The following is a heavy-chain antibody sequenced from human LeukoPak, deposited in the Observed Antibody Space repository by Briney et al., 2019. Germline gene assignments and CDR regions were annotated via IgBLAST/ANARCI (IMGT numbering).Heavy chain of an antibody. J-gene: IGHJ6*03. CDR2: INNSGST. CDR3: ASLSRRSIGYNKDYYYFDY. V-gene: IGHV4-34*01. Sequence: SETLSLTCTVYGGSFSSYYWRWVRQPPGKGLEWIGEINNSGSTNYNPSLNSRVTISVDTSKNQFSLKLSSVTAADTAVYYCASLSRRSIGYNKDYYYFDYWGKGATVTVSS. D-gene: IGHD3-9*01. CDR1: GGSFSSYY.